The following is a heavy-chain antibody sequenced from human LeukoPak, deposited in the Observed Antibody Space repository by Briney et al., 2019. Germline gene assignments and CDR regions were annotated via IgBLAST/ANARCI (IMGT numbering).Heavy chain of an antibody. V-gene: IGHV3-21*01. CDR3: ARFIAAPYYFDY. Sequence: GGSLRLSCAASGFTFSSYSMNWVRQAPGKGLEWVSFISSSRSYIYYADSVKGRLTISRDNAKNSLYLQMNSLRAEDTAVYYCARFIAAPYYFDYWGRGTLVTVSS. D-gene: IGHD6-13*01. CDR1: GFTFSSYS. CDR2: ISSSRSYI. J-gene: IGHJ4*02.